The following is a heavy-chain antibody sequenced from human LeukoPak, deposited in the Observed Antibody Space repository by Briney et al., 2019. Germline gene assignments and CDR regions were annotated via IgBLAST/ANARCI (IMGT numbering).Heavy chain of an antibody. Sequence: GESLKISCKGSGYSFANYWIGWVRQMPGKGLEWMGIIYPADSDTGYGPSFQGQVTISADKSITTAYLQWGSLKASDTAMYYCARRKGDGYNSPFDFWGQGTLVTVSS. J-gene: IGHJ4*02. D-gene: IGHD5-24*01. CDR1: GYSFANYW. CDR3: ARRKGDGYNSPFDF. V-gene: IGHV5-51*01. CDR2: IYPADSDT.